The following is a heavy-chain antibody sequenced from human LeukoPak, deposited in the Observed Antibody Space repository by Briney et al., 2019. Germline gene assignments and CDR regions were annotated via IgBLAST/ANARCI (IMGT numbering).Heavy chain of an antibody. Sequence: EASLKVSCKASGYTFTGYYIHWVRQAPGQGLEWMGWINPNSGGTNYAQKFQGRVTMTRDTSINTAYMEPSRLTSDDTAVYYCASPRLGSSSYDAFDIWGQGTMVTVSS. CDR2: INPNSGGT. D-gene: IGHD6-13*01. J-gene: IGHJ3*02. CDR3: ASPRLGSSSYDAFDI. V-gene: IGHV1-2*02. CDR1: GYTFTGYY.